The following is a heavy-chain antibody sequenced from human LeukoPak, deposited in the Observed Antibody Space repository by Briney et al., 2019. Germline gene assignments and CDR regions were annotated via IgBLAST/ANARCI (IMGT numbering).Heavy chain of an antibody. J-gene: IGHJ3*02. CDR2: ISGSGGRT. V-gene: IGHV3-23*01. D-gene: IGHD2-8*01. Sequence: GGSLRLSCAASGLTFSSYAMSWVRQAPGKGLEWVSAISGSGGRTYYADSVKGRFTISRDNSKNTLYLQMNSLRAEDTAVYYCAKGDGPTPDAFDIWGQGTMVTVSS. CDR1: GLTFSSYA. CDR3: AKGDGPTPDAFDI.